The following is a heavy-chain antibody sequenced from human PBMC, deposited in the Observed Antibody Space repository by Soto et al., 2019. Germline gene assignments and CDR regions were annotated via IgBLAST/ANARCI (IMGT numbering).Heavy chain of an antibody. V-gene: IGHV4-31*03. CDR3: ARGSCSGGSCPNWFDP. J-gene: IGHJ5*02. CDR1: GGSISSGGYY. CDR2: IYYSGST. Sequence: QVQLQESGPGLVKPSQTLSLTCTVSGGSISSGGYYWSWIRQHPGKGLEWIGYIYYSGSTYYNPSPKRRVTISVDTSKNQFSLKLSSVTAAATAVYYCARGSCSGGSCPNWFDPWGQGTLVTVSS. D-gene: IGHD2-15*01.